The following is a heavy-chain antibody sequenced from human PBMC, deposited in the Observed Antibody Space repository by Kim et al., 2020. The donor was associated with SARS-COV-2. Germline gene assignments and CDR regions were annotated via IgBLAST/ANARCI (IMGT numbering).Heavy chain of an antibody. Sequence: GRFTISRDDSKNTAYLQMNSLKTEDTAVYYCTRRGPEDNGGNALCDAFDIWGQGTMVTVSS. D-gene: IGHD2-15*01. J-gene: IGHJ3*02. V-gene: IGHV3-73*01. CDR3: TRRGPEDNGGNALCDAFDI.